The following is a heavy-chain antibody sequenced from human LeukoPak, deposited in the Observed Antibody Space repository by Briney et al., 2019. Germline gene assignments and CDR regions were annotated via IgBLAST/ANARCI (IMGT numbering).Heavy chain of an antibody. CDR3: ARGPKPRLAARQPTLPFDY. D-gene: IGHD6-6*01. Sequence: PGGSLRLSCAASGFTFSSYGMSWVRQAPGKGLEWVSAISGSGGSTYYADSVKGRFTISRDNSKNTLYLQMNSLRAEDTAVYYCARGPKPRLAARQPTLPFDYWGQGTLVTVSS. J-gene: IGHJ4*02. CDR1: GFTFSSYG. CDR2: ISGSGGST. V-gene: IGHV3-23*01.